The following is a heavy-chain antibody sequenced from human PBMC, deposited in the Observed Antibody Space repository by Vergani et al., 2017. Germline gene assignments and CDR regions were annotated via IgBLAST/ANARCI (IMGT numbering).Heavy chain of an antibody. CDR1: GYRFSSYY. CDR2: IYPGDSDT. J-gene: IGHJ3*02. D-gene: IGHD3-10*01. Sequence: VQLVQSGAEVKTPGESLRISCKGSGYRFSSYYIGWVRQMPGQGLEWIGVIYPGDSDTRYSPSFQGQVTISADKSTSTAYLQWGSLKASDTAMYYCTSRGGVREIDAFDRWGQGIMVTVSS. CDR3: TSRGGVREIDAFDR. V-gene: IGHV5-51*01.